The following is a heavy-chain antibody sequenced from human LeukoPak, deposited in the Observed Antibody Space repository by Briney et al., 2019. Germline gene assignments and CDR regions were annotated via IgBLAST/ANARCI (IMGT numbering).Heavy chain of an antibody. CDR1: GFTFSSYG. D-gene: IGHD2-2*01. CDR2: IRYDGSNK. Sequence: GGSLRPSCAASGFTFSSYGMHWVRQAPGKGLEWVAFIRYDGSNKYYADSVKGRFTISRDNSKNTLYLQMNSLRAEDTAVYYCAKDRLRYCSSTSCYYMDVWGKGTTVTISS. J-gene: IGHJ6*03. V-gene: IGHV3-30*02. CDR3: AKDRLRYCSSTSCYYMDV.